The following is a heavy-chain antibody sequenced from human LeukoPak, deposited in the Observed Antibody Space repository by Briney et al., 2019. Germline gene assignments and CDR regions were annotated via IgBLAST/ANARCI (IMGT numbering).Heavy chain of an antibody. Sequence: ASVKVSCKASGCTFTVYYTHWVRQAPGQGLEWMGWINPNSGGTNYAQKFQGRVTMTRDTSISTAYMELSRLRSDDTAVYYCARSASMVRGVIIPSSYYYYGMDVWGQGTTVTVSS. CDR3: ARSASMVRGVIIPSSYYYYGMDV. CDR1: GCTFTVYY. D-gene: IGHD3-10*01. V-gene: IGHV1-2*02. J-gene: IGHJ6*02. CDR2: INPNSGGT.